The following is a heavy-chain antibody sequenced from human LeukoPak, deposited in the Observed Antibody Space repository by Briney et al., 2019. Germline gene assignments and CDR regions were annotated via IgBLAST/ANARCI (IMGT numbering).Heavy chain of an antibody. Sequence: SETLSLTSTVSGGSISSYYWSWIRQPPGKGLEWIGYMYYSGTINYNPSLKSRVTISVDTSKNQFSLKLSSVTAADTAMYYCARAWATDYFDYWGQGTLVTVSS. CDR1: GGSISSYY. J-gene: IGHJ4*02. CDR3: ARAWATDYFDY. V-gene: IGHV4-59*01. CDR2: MYYSGTI.